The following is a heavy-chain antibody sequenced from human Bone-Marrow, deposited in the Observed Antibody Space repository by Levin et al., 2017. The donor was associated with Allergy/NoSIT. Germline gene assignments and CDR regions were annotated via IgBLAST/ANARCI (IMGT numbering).Heavy chain of an antibody. J-gene: IGHJ4*02. CDR2: SSAYNGRT. CDR1: GYTFSNYV. D-gene: IGHD3-22*01. CDR3: ARENYDTSGQRLHFDS. Sequence: TSGGSLRLSCKASGYTFSNYVISWVRQVPGQGLEWMGWSSAYNGRTKYVQNFEDRVNMTTDRSTSTAYMELRSLGSGDTAVYYCARENYDTSGQRLHFDSWGQGTLVTVSS. V-gene: IGHV1-18*01.